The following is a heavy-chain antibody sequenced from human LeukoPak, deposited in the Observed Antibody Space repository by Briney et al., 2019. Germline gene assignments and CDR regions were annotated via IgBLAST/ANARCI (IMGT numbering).Heavy chain of an antibody. CDR1: GFTFSNDW. Sequence: TGGSLRLSYAVSGFTFSNDWMHWVCQAPGKGLVWVSRINTDGSTTTYADSVKGRCTISRDNAKKTLYLQMNSLRVEDTAVYYYARSRGGSYHYWGQGTLVTVSS. V-gene: IGHV3-74*01. CDR3: ARSRGGSYHY. J-gene: IGHJ4*02. CDR2: INTDGSTT. D-gene: IGHD2-15*01.